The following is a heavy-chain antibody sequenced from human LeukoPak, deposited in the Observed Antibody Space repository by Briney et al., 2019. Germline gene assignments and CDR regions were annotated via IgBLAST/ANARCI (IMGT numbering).Heavy chain of an antibody. J-gene: IGHJ4*02. CDR1: GFTFSSYW. CDR3: ARVSLYANIVATIGGDLDY. V-gene: IGHV3-7*01. D-gene: IGHD5-12*01. Sequence: GGSLRLSCAASGFTFSSYWMSWVRQAPGKGLEWVANIKQDGSEKYYVDSVKGRFTISRDNAKNSLYLQMNSLRAEETAVYYCARVSLYANIVATIGGDLDYWGQGTLVTVSS. CDR2: IKQDGSEK.